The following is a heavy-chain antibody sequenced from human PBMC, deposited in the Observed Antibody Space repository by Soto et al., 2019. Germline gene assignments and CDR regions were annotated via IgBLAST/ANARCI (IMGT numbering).Heavy chain of an antibody. J-gene: IGHJ4*02. Sequence: EGSLRLSCAASGFTFSSYAMSWVRQAPGKGLEWVSAISGSGGSTYYADSVKGRFTISRDNSKNTLYLQMNSLRAEDTAVYYCAKPGTTGTTQYYFDYWGQGTLVTVSS. D-gene: IGHD1-1*01. CDR3: AKPGTTGTTQYYFDY. CDR2: ISGSGGST. CDR1: GFTFSSYA. V-gene: IGHV3-23*01.